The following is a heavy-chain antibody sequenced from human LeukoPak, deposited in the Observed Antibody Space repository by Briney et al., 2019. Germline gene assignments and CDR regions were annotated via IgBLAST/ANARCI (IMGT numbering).Heavy chain of an antibody. CDR1: GLTFSGFE. J-gene: IGHJ4*02. D-gene: IGHD5-24*01. CDR2: IRGDGSIK. Sequence: GGSLRLSCVGSGLTFSGFEMNWVRQAPGKGLKGVSYIRGDGSIKTYADSVKGRFTISTDNAKNTLYLQMNSLRDKDTAIYYCARRFRDWGQGTLVTVSS. V-gene: IGHV3-48*03. CDR3: ARRFRD.